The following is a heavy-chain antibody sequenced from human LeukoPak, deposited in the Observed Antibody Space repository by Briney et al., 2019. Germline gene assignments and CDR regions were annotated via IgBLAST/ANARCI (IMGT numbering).Heavy chain of an antibody. V-gene: IGHV1-18*01. Sequence: ASVKVSCKASGFDFTSYGICWVRQAPGQGLEWMGRISAYNGNTHYAQKLQGRVTMTTDTSASTAYMELRSLTSDDTAVYYCAREPKSLGDLFFIDYWGQGTLVTVSS. CDR2: ISAYNGNT. CDR1: GFDFTSYG. CDR3: AREPKSLGDLFFIDY. J-gene: IGHJ4*02. D-gene: IGHD3-16*01.